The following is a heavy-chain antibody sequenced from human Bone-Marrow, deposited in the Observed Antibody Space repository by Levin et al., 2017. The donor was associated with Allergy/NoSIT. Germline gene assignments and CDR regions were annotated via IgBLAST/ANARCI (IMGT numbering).Heavy chain of an antibody. CDR3: ARTSGKWGEDY. J-gene: IGHJ4*02. CDR2: IKEDGSEK. D-gene: IGHD3-16*01. Sequence: GGSLRLSCAASGFTFSDYWMTWVRQAPGKGLEWVANIKEDGSEKNYADSVKGRFNISRDNTKNSLSLQMNSLRVEDTALYYCARTSGKWGEDYWGQGTLVTVSS. CDR1: GFTFSDYW. V-gene: IGHV3-7*01.